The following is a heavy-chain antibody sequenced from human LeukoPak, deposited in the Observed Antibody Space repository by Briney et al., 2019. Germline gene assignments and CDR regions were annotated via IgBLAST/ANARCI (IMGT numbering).Heavy chain of an antibody. Sequence: GESLRISRKGSGYTFTSYWISWVRQMPGKGLEWMGTIDPSDSYTNYSPSFQGHVTISADKSITTAYLQWSSLKASDTAVYYCARHGFGSGGYYFDYWGQGTLVAVSS. J-gene: IGHJ4*02. CDR1: GYTFTSYW. D-gene: IGHD3-10*01. CDR2: IDPSDSYT. CDR3: ARHGFGSGGYYFDY. V-gene: IGHV5-10-1*01.